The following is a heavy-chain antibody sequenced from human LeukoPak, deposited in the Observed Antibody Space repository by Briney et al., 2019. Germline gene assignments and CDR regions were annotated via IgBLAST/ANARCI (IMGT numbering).Heavy chain of an antibody. J-gene: IGHJ4*02. CDR3: ARGVGASATHFDY. CDR2: ISSSGSTI. V-gene: IGHV3-48*03. D-gene: IGHD1-26*01. Sequence: GGSLRLSCAASGFTFSSYEMNWVRQAPGKGLEWVSYISSSGSTIYYADSVKGRFTISRDNAKNSLYLQMNSLRAEDTAVYYCARGVGASATHFDYWGQGTLVTVSS. CDR1: GFTFSSYE.